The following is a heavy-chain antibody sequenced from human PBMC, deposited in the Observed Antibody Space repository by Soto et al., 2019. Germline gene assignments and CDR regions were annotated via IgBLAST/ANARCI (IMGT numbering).Heavy chain of an antibody. CDR2: IIPILGIA. CDR3: ASAVQASTGTTQALDY. D-gene: IGHD1-7*01. CDR1: GGTFSSYT. Sequence: EASVKVSCKASGGTFSSYTISWVRQAPGQGLEWMGRIIPILGIANYAQKFQGRVTITADKSTSTAYMELSSLRSEDTAVYYCASAVQASTGTTQALDYWGQGTLVTVSS. V-gene: IGHV1-69*02. J-gene: IGHJ4*02.